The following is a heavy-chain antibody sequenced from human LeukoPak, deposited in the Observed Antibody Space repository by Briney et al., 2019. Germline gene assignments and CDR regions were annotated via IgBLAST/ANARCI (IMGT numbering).Heavy chain of an antibody. CDR3: ARAAEYSSGWYQYGY. V-gene: IGHV1-18*01. CDR2: ISAYNGNT. Sequence: ASVTVSCKASGYTFTSYGISWVRQAPGQGLEWMGWISAYNGNTNYAQKLQGRVTMTTDTSTSTAYMELRSLRSDDTAVYYCARAAEYSSGWYQYGYWGQGTLVTVSS. CDR1: GYTFTSYG. D-gene: IGHD6-19*01. J-gene: IGHJ4*02.